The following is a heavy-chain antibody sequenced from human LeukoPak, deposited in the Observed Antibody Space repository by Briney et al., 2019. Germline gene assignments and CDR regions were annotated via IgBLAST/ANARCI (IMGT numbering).Heavy chain of an antibody. D-gene: IGHD6-19*01. CDR3: ARDRVGSGWPRPYYFEF. CDR1: GHTFTGYY. J-gene: IGHJ4*02. CDR2: ISPNTGAT. V-gene: IGHV1-2*02. Sequence: ASVKVSCKPSGHTFTGYYLHWVRQAPGQALEWMGWISPNTGATVYAQNFQDRVTMSRDTSIDTAYMDLSSLRSDDTAVYYCARDRVGSGWPRPYYFEFWGQGTLVTVSS.